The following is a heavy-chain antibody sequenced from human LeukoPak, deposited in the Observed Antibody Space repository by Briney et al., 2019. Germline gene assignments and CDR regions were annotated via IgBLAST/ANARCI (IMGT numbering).Heavy chain of an antibody. CDR2: ISAYNGNT. CDR1: GGTFSSYA. Sequence: ASVKVSCKASGGTFSSYAISWVRQAPGQGLEWMGWISAYNGNTNYAQKFQGRVTVTTDTSTSTAYMELRSLRSDDTAVYYCARDNWFDPWGQGTLVTVSS. CDR3: ARDNWFDP. V-gene: IGHV1-18*01. J-gene: IGHJ5*02.